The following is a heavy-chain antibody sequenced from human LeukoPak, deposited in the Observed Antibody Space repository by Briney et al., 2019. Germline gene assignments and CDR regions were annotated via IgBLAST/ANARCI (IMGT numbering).Heavy chain of an antibody. D-gene: IGHD1-26*01. Sequence: GGSLRLSCAASGFTFSSCAMSWVRQAPGKGLEWVSGISGSGGSTYYADSVKGRFTISRDNSKNTLYLQMNSLRAEDTAVYYCARVGARYYFDYWGQGTLVTVSS. V-gene: IGHV3-23*01. CDR2: ISGSGGST. J-gene: IGHJ4*02. CDR3: ARVGARYYFDY. CDR1: GFTFSSCA.